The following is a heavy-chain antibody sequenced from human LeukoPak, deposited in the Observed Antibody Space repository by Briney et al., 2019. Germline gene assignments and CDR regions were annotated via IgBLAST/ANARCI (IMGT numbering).Heavy chain of an antibody. CDR3: ARQGSSGYYY. D-gene: IGHD5-12*01. Sequence: SETLSLTCAVYGGSFSGYYWSWIRQPPGKGLEWIGEINHSGSANYNPSLKSRVTISVDTSKNQFSLKLSSVTAADTAVYYCARQGSSGYYYWGQGTLVTVSS. CDR2: INHSGSA. V-gene: IGHV4-34*01. CDR1: GGSFSGYY. J-gene: IGHJ4*02.